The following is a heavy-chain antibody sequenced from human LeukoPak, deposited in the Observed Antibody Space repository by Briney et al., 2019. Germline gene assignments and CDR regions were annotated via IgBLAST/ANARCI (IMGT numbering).Heavy chain of an antibody. J-gene: IGHJ5*02. Sequence: GASVKVSCKASGYTFTGYYMHWVRQAPGQGLEWMGWINPNSGGTNYAQKFQGRVTMTRDTSISTAYVELSRLRSDDTAVYYCARVSSGWYHNWFDPWGQGTLVTVSS. CDR2: INPNSGGT. V-gene: IGHV1-2*02. CDR3: ARVSSGWYHNWFDP. CDR1: GYTFTGYY. D-gene: IGHD6-19*01.